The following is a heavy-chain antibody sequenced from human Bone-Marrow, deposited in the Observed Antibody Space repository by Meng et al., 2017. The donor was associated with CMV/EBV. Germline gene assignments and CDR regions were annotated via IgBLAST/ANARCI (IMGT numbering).Heavy chain of an antibody. D-gene: IGHD6-13*01. V-gene: IGHV4-4*07. Sequence: QVQAEESGPELAKPPETISLSCTACGGSISSNYWSWIRQPAGKGLEWIGRIYTSGSTNYNPSLKSRVTMSVDTSKNQFSLKLSSVTAADTAVYYCARDAAGNSNWGQGTLVTVSS. CDR1: GGSISSNY. J-gene: IGHJ4*02. CDR2: IYTSGST. CDR3: ARDAAGNSN.